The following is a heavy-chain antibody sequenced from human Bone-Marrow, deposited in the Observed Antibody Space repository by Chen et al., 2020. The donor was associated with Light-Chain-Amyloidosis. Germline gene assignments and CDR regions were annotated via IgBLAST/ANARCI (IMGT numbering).Heavy chain of an antibody. CDR2: IAKDGGQN. CDR1: GFTFSNYA. V-gene: IGHV3-30*02. D-gene: IGHD3-10*01. CDR3: SRDHSQYGSGNFPGY. Sequence: QVVMVESGGGVVQPGGPLRRSGAAAGFTFSNYAVHWVRQAPGQGLEWVAYIAKDGGQNFYATSVKGRFTISSDDSKSTSVLHMNVLTTEDTAVYFCSRDHSQYGSGNFPGYWGQGTLVSVSS. J-gene: IGHJ4*02.